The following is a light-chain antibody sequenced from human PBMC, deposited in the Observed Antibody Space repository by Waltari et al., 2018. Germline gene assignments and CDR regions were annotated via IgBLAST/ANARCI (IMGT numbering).Light chain of an antibody. CDR1: QSVSSSY. CDR3: QQYGSSPPWT. Sequence: EIVLTQSPGTLSLSPGERATLSCRVSQSVSSSYLAWYQQKPGQAPRLLIYGASSRATGIPDRFSGSGSGTDFTLTISRLEPEVFAVYYCQQYGSSPPWTFGQGTKVEIK. J-gene: IGKJ1*01. CDR2: GAS. V-gene: IGKV3-20*01.